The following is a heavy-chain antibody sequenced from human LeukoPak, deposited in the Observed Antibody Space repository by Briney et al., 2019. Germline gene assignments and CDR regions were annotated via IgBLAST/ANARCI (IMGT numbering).Heavy chain of an antibody. CDR1: GFTFSRFW. CDR3: ARDSTGYGYEEWY. J-gene: IGHJ4*02. CDR2: IKQDGSEK. Sequence: GGPLRPSCAASGFTFSRFWMSWVRQAPGKGLEWVANIKQDGSEKNYVDSVKGRFTISRDNAKNSVYLQMNSLRAEDTALYYCARDSTGYGYEEWYWGQGTLVTVSS. D-gene: IGHD5-18*01. V-gene: IGHV3-7*01.